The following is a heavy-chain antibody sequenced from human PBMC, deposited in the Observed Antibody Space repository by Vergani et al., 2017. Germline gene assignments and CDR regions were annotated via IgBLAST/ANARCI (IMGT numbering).Heavy chain of an antibody. D-gene: IGHD3-3*01. V-gene: IGHV3-74*01. CDR2: INSDGSST. CDR3: ARDLLPNYDFWSGYSHAYYHYYGMDV. J-gene: IGHJ6*02. Sequence: EVQLVESGGGLVQPGGSLRLSCAASGFTFSSYWMHWVRQAPGKGLVWVSRINSDGSSTSYADSVKGRFTISRENAKNTLYLQMNSLRAEDTAVYYCARDLLPNYDFWSGYSHAYYHYYGMDVWGQGTTVTVSS. CDR1: GFTFSSYW.